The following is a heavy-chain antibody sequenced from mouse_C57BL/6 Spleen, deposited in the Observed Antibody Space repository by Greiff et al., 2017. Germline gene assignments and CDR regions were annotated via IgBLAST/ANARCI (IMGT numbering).Heavy chain of an antibody. CDR1: GFTFSSYG. V-gene: IGHV5-6*02. CDR2: ISSGGSYT. J-gene: IGHJ4*01. Sequence: EVKLVESGGDLVKPGGSLKLSCAASGFTFSSYGMSWVRQTPDKRLEWVATISSGGSYTYYPDSVKGRFTISRDNAKNTLYLQMSRLKSEDTAMYYCARDAMDYWGQGTSVTVSS. CDR3: ARDAMDY.